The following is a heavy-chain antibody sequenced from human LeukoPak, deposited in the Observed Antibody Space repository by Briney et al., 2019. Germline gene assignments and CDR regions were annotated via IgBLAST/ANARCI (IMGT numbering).Heavy chain of an antibody. CDR2: IYYSGST. Sequence: PSETLSLTCTVSGGSISSYYWSWIRQPPGKGLEWIGYIYYSGSTNYNPSLKSRVTISVDTSKNQFSLKLSSVTAADTAVYYCASFKGMNSLLFDCWGQGTLVTVSS. D-gene: IGHD2-15*01. V-gene: IGHV4-59*01. J-gene: IGHJ4*02. CDR3: ASFKGMNSLLFDC. CDR1: GGSISSYY.